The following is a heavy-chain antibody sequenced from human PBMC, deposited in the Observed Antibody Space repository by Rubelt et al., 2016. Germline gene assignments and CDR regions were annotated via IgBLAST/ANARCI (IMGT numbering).Heavy chain of an antibody. J-gene: IGHJ4*02. D-gene: IGHD1-1*01. CDR2: IYYSGST. V-gene: IGHV4-61*01. Sequence: QLQLQESGPGLVKPSETLSLTCTVSGDSVSSGSSYWSWIRQPPGKGLEWIGYIYYSGSTNYNPSLKSRVTISVDTSKNQFSLKLSSVTAADTAVYYCATQTGHWPFDYWGQGTLVTVSS. CDR1: GDSVSSGSSY. CDR3: ATQTGHWPFDY.